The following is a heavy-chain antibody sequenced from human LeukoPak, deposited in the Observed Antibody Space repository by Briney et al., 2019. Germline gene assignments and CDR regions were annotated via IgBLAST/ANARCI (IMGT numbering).Heavy chain of an antibody. CDR2: ISSSASII. CDR1: GFTFSDYE. CDR3: ARDRPGVDTAMED. J-gene: IGHJ4*02. D-gene: IGHD5-18*01. V-gene: IGHV3-48*03. Sequence: GGSLRLSCAASGFTFSDYEMNWVRQAPGKGLEWVSYISSSASIIYYSDSVKGRFTISRDNAKNSLYLQMNSLRAEDTAVYYCARDRPGVDTAMEDWGQGTLVTVSS.